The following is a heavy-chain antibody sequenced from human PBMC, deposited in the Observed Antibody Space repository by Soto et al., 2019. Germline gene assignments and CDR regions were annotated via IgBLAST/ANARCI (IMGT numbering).Heavy chain of an antibody. CDR2: ISAYNGNT. V-gene: IGHV1-18*01. D-gene: IGHD1-1*01. Sequence: GASVKVSCKASGYTFTSYGISWVRQAPGQGLEWMGWISAYNGNTNYAQKLQGRVTMTTDTSTSTAYMELRSLRSDDTAVYYCARDSNDVVPEVSPHWGQGTLVTVSS. CDR3: ARDSNDVVPEVSPH. CDR1: GYTFTSYG. J-gene: IGHJ4*02.